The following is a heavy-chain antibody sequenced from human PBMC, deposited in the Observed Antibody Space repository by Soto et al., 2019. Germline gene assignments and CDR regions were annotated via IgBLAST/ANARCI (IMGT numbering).Heavy chain of an antibody. V-gene: IGHV4-30-4*01. Sequence: TPETLSLTCTVSRVSLSSGDYHSTWLRQPPGKGLEWIGSIYNGGTTYNNPSLTSRVTISVDTSNNQFSLKLSSVSAVYTAVYYCARGPSGDKVDYWGQGTLVTVSS. D-gene: IGHD7-27*01. J-gene: IGHJ4*02. CDR1: RVSLSSGDYH. CDR3: ARGPSGDKVDY. CDR2: IYNGGTT.